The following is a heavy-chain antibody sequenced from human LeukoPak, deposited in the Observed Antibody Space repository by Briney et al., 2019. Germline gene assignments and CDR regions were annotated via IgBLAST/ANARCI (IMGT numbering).Heavy chain of an antibody. Sequence: GWSLRLSCAASGVTFRSYGMHWVRQAPGKGLEWVALISSDGNDKLYGDSVRGRFTTSRDDSKSTLYLQMNSLRAEDTAVYYCTTKVIRGNSGDDYDDWGQGTLVTVSS. CDR1: GVTFRSYG. D-gene: IGHD5-12*01. J-gene: IGHJ4*02. CDR3: TTKVIRGNSGDDYDD. V-gene: IGHV3-30*03. CDR2: ISSDGNDK.